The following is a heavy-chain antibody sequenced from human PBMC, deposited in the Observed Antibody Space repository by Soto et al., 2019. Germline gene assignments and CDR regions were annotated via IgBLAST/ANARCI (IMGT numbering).Heavy chain of an antibody. CDR3: ARDRVTMIVWSLPVDY. D-gene: IGHD3-22*01. V-gene: IGHV1-69*08. J-gene: IGHJ4*02. CDR2: IIPNLGIA. Sequence: QVQLVQSGAEVKKPGSSVKVSCKASGGTFSSYTISWVRQTPGQGLEWMGRIIPNLGIANYAQKFEGRVTITADKSAITAYMELISMRCEDTAVYYCARDRVTMIVWSLPVDYWGQRTLVTVS. CDR1: GGTFSSYT.